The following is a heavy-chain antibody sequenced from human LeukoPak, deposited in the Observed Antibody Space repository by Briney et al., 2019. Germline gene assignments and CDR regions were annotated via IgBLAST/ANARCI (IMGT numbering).Heavy chain of an antibody. CDR3: AKDRTKGSTVAKGGFDY. Sequence: PGGSLRLSCAASGFTFSSYAMSWVRQAPGKGLEWVSAISGSGGSTYYADSVKGRFTISRDNPKNTLYPQMNSLRAEDTAVYYCAKDRTKGSTVAKGGFDYWGQGTLVTVSS. V-gene: IGHV3-23*01. CDR2: ISGSGGST. D-gene: IGHD5-12*01. J-gene: IGHJ4*02. CDR1: GFTFSSYA.